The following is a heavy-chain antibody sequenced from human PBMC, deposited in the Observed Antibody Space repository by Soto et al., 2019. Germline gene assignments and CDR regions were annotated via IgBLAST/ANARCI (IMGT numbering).Heavy chain of an antibody. Sequence: PGESLKISCKGSGYSFTNYWIAWVRQMPGKGLEWMGIIYPGDSGTRYNPSFQAQVTISADKSISTAYLQWSSLKASDTAVYYCARVDHRGYFAILTDYWGQGTLVTVSS. CDR3: ARVDHRGYFAILTDY. CDR1: GYSFTNYW. V-gene: IGHV5-51*01. J-gene: IGHJ4*02. CDR2: IYPGDSGT. D-gene: IGHD3-9*01.